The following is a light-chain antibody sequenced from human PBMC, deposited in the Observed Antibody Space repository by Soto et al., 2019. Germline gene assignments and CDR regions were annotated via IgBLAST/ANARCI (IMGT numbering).Light chain of an antibody. J-gene: IGKJ1*01. CDR3: QHYNSFSAT. CDR1: QSISTW. CDR2: KAS. V-gene: IGKV1-5*03. Sequence: DIQMTQSPSTLSAFVGDRVTITCRASQSISTWLAWYQQKPGKAPKLLIYKASTLESGVPSRFSGSGSGTEFTLTISSLQPDDFATYYCQHYNSFSATFGQGTKVEIK.